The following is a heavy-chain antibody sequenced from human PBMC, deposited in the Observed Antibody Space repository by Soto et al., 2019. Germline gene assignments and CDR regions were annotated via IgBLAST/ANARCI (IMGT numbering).Heavy chain of an antibody. CDR1: GYTFTSYA. CDR2: INAGNGNT. J-gene: IGHJ6*02. CDR3: ARWAYCGGDCYWVSYGMDV. V-gene: IGHV1-3*01. D-gene: IGHD2-21*02. Sequence: ASVKVSCKASGYTFTSYAMHWVRQAPRQRLEWMGWINAGNGNTKYSQKFQGRVTITRDTSASTAYMELSSLRSEDTAVYYCARWAYCGGDCYWVSYGMDVWGQGTTVTVS.